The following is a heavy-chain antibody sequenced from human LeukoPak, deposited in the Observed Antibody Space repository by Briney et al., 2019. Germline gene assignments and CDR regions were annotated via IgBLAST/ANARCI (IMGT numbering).Heavy chain of an antibody. D-gene: IGHD2-2*01. CDR3: ARDLVGYCSSTSCYGYYYYYGMDV. CDR2: ISSSGSTI. J-gene: IGHJ6*02. V-gene: IGHV3-11*01. CDR1: GFTFSDYY. Sequence: PGGSLRLSCAASGFTFSDYYMSWIRQAPGKGLEWVSYISSSGSTIYYADSVKGRFTISRDNAKNSLYLQMNSLRAEDTAVYYCARDLVGYCSSTSCYGYYYYYGMDVWGQGTTVTVSS.